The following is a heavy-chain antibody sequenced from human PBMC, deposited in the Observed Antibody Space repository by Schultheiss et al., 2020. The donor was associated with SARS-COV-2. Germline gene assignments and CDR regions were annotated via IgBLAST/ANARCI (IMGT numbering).Heavy chain of an antibody. CDR1: GGSFSGYY. CDR2: IYYSGST. Sequence: SETLSLTCAVYGGSFSGYYWSWIRQPPGKGLEWIGYIYYSGSTNYNPSLKSRVTISVDTSKNQFSLKLSSVTAADTAVYYCARGEWWFDPWGQGTLVTVSS. J-gene: IGHJ5*02. D-gene: IGHD2-8*01. CDR3: ARGEWWFDP. V-gene: IGHV4-59*12.